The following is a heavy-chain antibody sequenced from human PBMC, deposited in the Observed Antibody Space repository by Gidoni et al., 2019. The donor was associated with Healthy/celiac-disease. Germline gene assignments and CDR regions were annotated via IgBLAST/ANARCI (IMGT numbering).Heavy chain of an antibody. V-gene: IGHV3-30*18. CDR2: ISYDGSNK. CDR3: AKDRVIAAAGKLLRLYYYYGMDV. J-gene: IGHJ6*02. CDR1: GFTFSSYG. D-gene: IGHD6-13*01. Sequence: QVQLVESGGGVVQPGRSLRLSCAASGFTFSSYGTHWVRQAPGKGLEWVAVISYDGSNKYYADSVKGRFTISRDNSKNTLYLQMNSLRAEDTAVYYCAKDRVIAAAGKLLRLYYYYGMDVWGQGTTVTVSS.